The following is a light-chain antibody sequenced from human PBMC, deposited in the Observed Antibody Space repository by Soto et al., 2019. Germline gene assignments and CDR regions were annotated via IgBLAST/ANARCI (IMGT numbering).Light chain of an antibody. CDR1: QRVSSN. J-gene: IGKJ1*01. Sequence: EIVMTQSPATLSVSPGERATLSCRASQRVSSNLAWYQQKPGQAPRLLIYRASTRATGIPARFSGSGSGTEFTLTISSLQSEDFAIYFCQQYNNWPPDRTFGQGTKVEIK. CDR2: RAS. V-gene: IGKV3-15*01. CDR3: QQYNNWPPDRT.